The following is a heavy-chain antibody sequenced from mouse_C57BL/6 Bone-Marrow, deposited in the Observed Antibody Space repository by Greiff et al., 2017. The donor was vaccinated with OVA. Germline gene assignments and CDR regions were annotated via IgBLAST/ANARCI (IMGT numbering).Heavy chain of an antibody. J-gene: IGHJ3*01. V-gene: IGHV1-72*01. D-gene: IGHD2-4*01. CDR1: GYTFTSYW. CDR2: IDPNSGGT. Sequence: QVQLQQSGAELVKPGASVKLSCKASGYTFTSYWMHWVQQRPGRGLAWIGMIDPNSGGTKYNEKFKSMATLTVDKPSSTADMQLSSQTSEDYAVYYCARFDYDPSLAYWGQGTLVTVSA. CDR3: ARFDYDPSLAY.